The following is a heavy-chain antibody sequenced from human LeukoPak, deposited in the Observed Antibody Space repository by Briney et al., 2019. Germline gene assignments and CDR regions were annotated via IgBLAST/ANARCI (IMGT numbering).Heavy chain of an antibody. CDR1: GFTFSSYG. CDR2: ISYDGSNK. J-gene: IGHJ4*02. V-gene: IGHV3-30*18. Sequence: GGSLRLSCAASGFTFSSYGMHWVRQAPGKGLEWVAVISYDGSNKYYADSVKGRFTISRDNSKNTLYLQTNSLRAEDTAVYYCAKATLGYYYDSSGYYFDYWGQGTLVTVSP. D-gene: IGHD3-22*01. CDR3: AKATLGYYYDSSGYYFDY.